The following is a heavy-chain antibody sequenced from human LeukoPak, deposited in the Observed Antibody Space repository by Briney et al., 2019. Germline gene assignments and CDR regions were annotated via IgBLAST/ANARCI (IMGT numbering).Heavy chain of an antibody. Sequence: SETLSLTCTVSDESITTYYWSWIRQPPGKRLEYIGYIYYRGITNYNPSLQSRVTMSLDMSKSQFSLTLTSVTAADTAVYYCARDYHSSSWYSGAFDIWGQGTMVTVSS. CDR2: IYYRGIT. J-gene: IGHJ3*02. CDR1: DESITTYY. V-gene: IGHV4-59*12. D-gene: IGHD6-13*01. CDR3: ARDYHSSSWYSGAFDI.